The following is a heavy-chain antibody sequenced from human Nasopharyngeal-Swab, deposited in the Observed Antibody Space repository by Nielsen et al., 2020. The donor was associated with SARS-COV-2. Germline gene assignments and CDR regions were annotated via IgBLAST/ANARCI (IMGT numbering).Heavy chain of an antibody. D-gene: IGHD2-15*01. Sequence: GESLKISCAASGLTFSNYGMHWVRQAPGKGLEWLAVIWYDGSNKYYADSVKGRFTISRDNSKNTLYLQMNSLRAEDTAVYYCAKDGDGGSNDGQPRYCSGGSCYYYYYGMDVWGQGTTVTVSS. CDR3: AKDGDGGSNDGQPRYCSGGSCYYYYYGMDV. J-gene: IGHJ6*02. CDR2: IWYDGSNK. V-gene: IGHV3-30*02. CDR1: GLTFSNYG.